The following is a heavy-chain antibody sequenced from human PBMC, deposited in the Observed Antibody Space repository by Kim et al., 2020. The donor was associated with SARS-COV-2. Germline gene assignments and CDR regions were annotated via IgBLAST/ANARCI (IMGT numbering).Heavy chain of an antibody. CDR1: GGSISSSSYY. V-gene: IGHV4-39*07. J-gene: IGHJ4*02. CDR2: IYYSGST. CDR3: AKHSGSYFIDY. Sequence: SETLSLTCTVSGGSISSSSYYWGWIRQPPGKGLEWIGSIYYSGSTYYNPSLKSRVTISVDTSKNQFSLKLSSVTAADTAVYYCAKHSGSYFIDYWGQGTL. D-gene: IGHD1-26*01.